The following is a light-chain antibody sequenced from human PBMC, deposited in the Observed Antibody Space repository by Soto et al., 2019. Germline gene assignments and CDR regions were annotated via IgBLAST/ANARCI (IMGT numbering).Light chain of an antibody. CDR3: MQALQSLT. V-gene: IGKV2-28*01. Sequence: DIVMTQAPLSLPVTPGEPASISCRSNQSLLHSNGYNYLDWYMQRPGQSPQLLIYLASNRASGVPDRFRGSGSGTDFTLEISRVVAADVGVYNCMQALQSLTFGRGTRLEIQ. CDR1: QSLLHSNGYNY. CDR2: LAS. J-gene: IGKJ5*01.